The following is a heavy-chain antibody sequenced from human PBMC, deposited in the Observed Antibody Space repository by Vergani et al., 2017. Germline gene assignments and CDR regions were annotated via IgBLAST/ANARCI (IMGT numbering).Heavy chain of an antibody. Sequence: EVQLVQSGAEVKKPGESLRISCKGSGYSFTSYWISWVRQMPGKGLEWMGRIDPSDSYTNYSPSFQGHVTISADKSTSTAYMELSSLRSEDTAVYYCARDSSGSYMPFDYWGQGTLVTVSS. CDR2: IDPSDSYT. CDR1: GYSFTSYW. D-gene: IGHD1-26*01. J-gene: IGHJ4*02. CDR3: ARDSSGSYMPFDY. V-gene: IGHV5-10-1*01.